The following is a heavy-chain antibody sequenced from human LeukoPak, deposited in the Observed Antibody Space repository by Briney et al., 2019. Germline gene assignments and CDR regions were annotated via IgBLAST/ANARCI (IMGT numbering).Heavy chain of an antibody. J-gene: IGHJ4*02. CDR3: ARASWVSDPDAVR. D-gene: IGHD3-10*01. Sequence: GGSLRLSCAASGFTFSSYWMHWVRHAPGKGLVWVSRIKYDESITNYADSVKGRFTLSRDDSRNTVFLQLNNLRVEDTAIYYCARASWVSDPDAVRWGQGTQVTVSS. CDR2: IKYDESIT. V-gene: IGHV3-74*01. CDR1: GFTFSSYW.